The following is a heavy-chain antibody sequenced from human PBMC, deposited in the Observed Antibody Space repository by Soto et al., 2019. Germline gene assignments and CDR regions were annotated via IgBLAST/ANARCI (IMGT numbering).Heavy chain of an antibody. V-gene: IGHV3-66*01. CDR1: GFSVTNNY. CDR2: IDIGGNT. CDR3: ARGRGSTGYLGREHYFDY. Sequence: EVQVVESGGGLVQPGGSLRLSCAASGFSVTNNYMNWVRQAPGKGLEWVSIIDIGGNTYYADSVKDRFTISRDNSRNTLYTHMDRLRAEDTAVYYCARGRGSTGYLGREHYFDYWGQGTLVTVSP. J-gene: IGHJ4*02. D-gene: IGHD2-2*01.